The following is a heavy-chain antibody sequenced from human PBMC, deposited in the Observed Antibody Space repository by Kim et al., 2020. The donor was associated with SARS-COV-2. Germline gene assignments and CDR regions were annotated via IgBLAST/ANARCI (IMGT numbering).Heavy chain of an antibody. Sequence: GGSLRLSCAASGFTFSSYGMHWVRQAPGKGLEWVAVISYDGSNKYYADSVKGRFTISRDNSKNTLYLQMNSLRAEDTAVYYCARGGTWSMIVVPFGMDVWGQGTTVTVSS. CDR2: ISYDGSNK. CDR1: GFTFSSYG. V-gene: IGHV3-33*05. D-gene: IGHD3-22*01. J-gene: IGHJ6*02. CDR3: ARGGTWSMIVVPFGMDV.